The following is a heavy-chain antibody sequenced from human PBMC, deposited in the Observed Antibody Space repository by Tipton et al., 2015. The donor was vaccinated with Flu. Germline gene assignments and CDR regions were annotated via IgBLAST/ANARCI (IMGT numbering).Heavy chain of an antibody. V-gene: IGHV4-38-2*02. D-gene: IGHD5-24*01. Sequence: TLSLTCAVSGYSMNNDFYWGWIRQPPGKGLEWIGSIHRSGTAYYNPSLKSRLTISVDTSKNQFSLKLSSVTAADTAVYFCAREVRRDGYNYCDYWGQGTLVTVSS. J-gene: IGHJ4*02. CDR2: IHRSGTA. CDR1: GYSMNNDFY. CDR3: AREVRRDGYNYCDY.